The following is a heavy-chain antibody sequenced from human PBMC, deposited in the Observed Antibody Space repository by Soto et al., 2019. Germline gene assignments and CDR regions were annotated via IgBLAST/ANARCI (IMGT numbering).Heavy chain of an antibody. D-gene: IGHD3-10*01. CDR2: INPNSGGT. CDR3: ARRLGGGGDYYYGMDV. V-gene: IGHV1-2*04. Sequence: QVQLEQSGAEVKKPGASVKVSCKASGYTFTEYYIHWVRQAPEQGLVWMGWINPNSGGTKYAQKFQGWVTLTSDTSISTAYMELSSLKPDDTAVYYCARRLGGGGDYYYGMDVWGQGTTVTVSS. J-gene: IGHJ6*02. CDR1: GYTFTEYY.